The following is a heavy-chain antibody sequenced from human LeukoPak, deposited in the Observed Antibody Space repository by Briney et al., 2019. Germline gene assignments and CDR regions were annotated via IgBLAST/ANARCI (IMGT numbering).Heavy chain of an antibody. CDR1: GGTFSSYA. CDR3: ARLRLDGGNDAFDI. J-gene: IGHJ3*02. CDR2: IIPIFGTA. D-gene: IGHD4-23*01. Sequence: GASVKVSCKASGGTFSSYAISWVRQAPGQGLEWMGGIIPIFGTANYAQKFQGRVTITGDESTSTAYMELSSLRSEDTAVYYCARLRLDGGNDAFDIWGQGTMVTVSS. V-gene: IGHV1-69*13.